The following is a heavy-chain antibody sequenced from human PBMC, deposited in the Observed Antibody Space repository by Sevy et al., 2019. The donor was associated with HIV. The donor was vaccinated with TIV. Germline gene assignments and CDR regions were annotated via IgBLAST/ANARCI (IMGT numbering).Heavy chain of an antibody. J-gene: IGHJ4*01. CDR2: ISYDGSNK. CDR1: GFTFATYA. V-gene: IGHV3-30-3*01. CDR3: ARGGEWLAPIYDY. Sequence: GGSLRLSCAASGFTFATYAIHWVRQAPGKGLEWVAVISYDGSNKHYTDSVKGRFTISRDNSRNTLYLQMNSLRTEDTAVYYCARGGEWLAPIYDYWGHGTLVTVSS. D-gene: IGHD6-19*01.